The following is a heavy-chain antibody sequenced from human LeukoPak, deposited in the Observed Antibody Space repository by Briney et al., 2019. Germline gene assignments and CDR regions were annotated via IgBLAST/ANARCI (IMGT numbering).Heavy chain of an antibody. D-gene: IGHD2-2*01. V-gene: IGHV1-18*04. Sequence: GASVKVSCKGSGYNFDRYGVNWVRQAPGQGLEWVGWISTYNGNTFYAQKFEGRVTMTTDTSTNTVYMDLRSLRSDDTAVYYCARDLEHCRNIICSNSAYWGQGTLVTVSS. CDR2: ISTYNGNT. CDR3: ARDLEHCRNIICSNSAY. CDR1: GYNFDRYG. J-gene: IGHJ4*02.